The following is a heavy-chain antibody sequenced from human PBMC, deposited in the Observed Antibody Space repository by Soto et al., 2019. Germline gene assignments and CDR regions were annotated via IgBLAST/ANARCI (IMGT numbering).Heavy chain of an antibody. Sequence: QVQLQQWGAGLLKPSETLSLTCAVYGGSFSGYYWSWIRQPPGKGLEWLGEINHSGSTNCNPSLKSRVTIAVDTSKNQFSLKLSSVTAADTAVYYCARGAEITMVRGVIRWFDPWGQGTLVTVSS. CDR1: GGSFSGYY. V-gene: IGHV4-34*01. CDR2: INHSGST. CDR3: ARGAEITMVRGVIRWFDP. J-gene: IGHJ5*02. D-gene: IGHD3-10*01.